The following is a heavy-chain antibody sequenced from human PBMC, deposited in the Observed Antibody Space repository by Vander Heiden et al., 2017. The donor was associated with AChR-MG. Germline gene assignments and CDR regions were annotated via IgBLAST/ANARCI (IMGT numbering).Heavy chain of an antibody. Sequence: QVQLVESGGGVVQPGRSLRLSCAASGFPFSSYGMHWVRQAPGKGLEWVAVISYDGSNKYYADSVKGRFTISRDNSKNTLYLQMNSLRAEDTAVYYCAKDFGCSGGSCYSMGWFDPWGQGTLVTVSS. V-gene: IGHV3-30*18. CDR3: AKDFGCSGGSCYSMGWFDP. CDR2: ISYDGSNK. J-gene: IGHJ5*02. CDR1: GFPFSSYG. D-gene: IGHD2-15*01.